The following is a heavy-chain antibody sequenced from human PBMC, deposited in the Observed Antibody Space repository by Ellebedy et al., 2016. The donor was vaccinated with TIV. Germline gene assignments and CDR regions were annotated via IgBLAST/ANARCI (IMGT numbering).Heavy chain of an antibody. J-gene: IGHJ4*02. Sequence: GGSLRLXXAASGFTFSSYGMHWVRQAPGKGLEWVAVIWYDGSNKYYADSVKGRFTISRDNSKNTLYLQMNSLRAEDTAVYYCASGDSTLDYWGQGTLVTVSS. CDR3: ASGDSTLDY. D-gene: IGHD6-13*01. CDR2: IWYDGSNK. CDR1: GFTFSSYG. V-gene: IGHV3-33*08.